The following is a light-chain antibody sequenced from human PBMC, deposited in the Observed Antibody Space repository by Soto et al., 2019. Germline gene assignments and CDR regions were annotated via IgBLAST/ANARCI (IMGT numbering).Light chain of an antibody. CDR1: SSDVGGYNY. J-gene: IGLJ1*01. Sequence: QSVLTQLASVSGSPGQSITISCTGTSSDVGGYNYVSWFQQHPGKAPKLIIYEVSNRPSGISNRFSGSKSGNTASLTISGLQAEDEADYYCSSYTHSVLYVFGSGTKVTVL. CDR2: EVS. V-gene: IGLV2-14*01. CDR3: SSYTHSVLYV.